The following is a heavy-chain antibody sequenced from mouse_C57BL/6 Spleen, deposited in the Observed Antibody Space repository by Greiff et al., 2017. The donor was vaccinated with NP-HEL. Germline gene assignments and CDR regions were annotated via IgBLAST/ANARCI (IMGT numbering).Heavy chain of an antibody. Sequence: EVMLVESGGGLVKPGGSLKLSCAASGFTFSSYAMSWVRQTPEKRLEWVATISDGGSYTYYPDNVKGRFTISRDNAKNNLYLQMSHLKSEDTAMYYCAREDYGSFFDYWGQGTTLTVSS. CDR1: GFTFSSYA. V-gene: IGHV5-4*01. J-gene: IGHJ2*01. CDR2: ISDGGSYT. D-gene: IGHD1-1*01. CDR3: AREDYGSFFDY.